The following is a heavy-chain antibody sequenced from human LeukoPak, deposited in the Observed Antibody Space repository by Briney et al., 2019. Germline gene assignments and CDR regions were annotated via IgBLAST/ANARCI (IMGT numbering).Heavy chain of an antibody. CDR3: ARVTATATRFDY. Sequence: SETLSLTCAVYGGSFSGYYWSWIRQPPGKGLEWIGEINHSGSTNYNPSLKSRVTISVDTSKNQFSLKLSSVTAADTAVYYCARVTATATRFDYWGQGTLVTVSS. CDR1: GGSFSGYY. V-gene: IGHV4-34*01. CDR2: INHSGST. D-gene: IGHD5-18*01. J-gene: IGHJ4*02.